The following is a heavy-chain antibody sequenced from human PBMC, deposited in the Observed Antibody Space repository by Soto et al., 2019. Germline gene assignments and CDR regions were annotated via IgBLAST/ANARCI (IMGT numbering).Heavy chain of an antibody. V-gene: IGHV3-9*01. CDR2: ISWDSGSI. J-gene: IGHJ6*02. Sequence: GGSLRLSCAASGFTFDDYAMHWVRQGPGKGLEWVSGISWDSGSISSADSVKGRFTISRDNTKNSLYLQMNSLRDEDTAVYYCARDGDYNMDVWGQGTTVTVSS. CDR1: GFTFDDYA. CDR3: ARDGDYNMDV.